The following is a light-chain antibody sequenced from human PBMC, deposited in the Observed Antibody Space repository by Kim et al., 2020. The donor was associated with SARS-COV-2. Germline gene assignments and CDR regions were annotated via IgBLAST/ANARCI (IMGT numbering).Light chain of an antibody. CDR1: QTIVRNF. CDR2: GTI. Sequence: PGQRLTRSSRANQTIVRNFLPSSHEQPRQAPRLLIYGTIPRATGTPHRFRGQGSRTDLTLTISRLEPEDFAVYYCQLYETSSWTFGQGTKVDIK. V-gene: IGKV3-20*01. J-gene: IGKJ1*01. CDR3: QLYETSSWT.